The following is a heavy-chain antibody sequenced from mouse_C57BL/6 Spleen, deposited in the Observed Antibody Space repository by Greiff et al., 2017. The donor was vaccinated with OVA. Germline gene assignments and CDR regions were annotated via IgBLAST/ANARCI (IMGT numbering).Heavy chain of an antibody. CDR2: IDPSDSET. D-gene: IGHD2-2*01. CDR1: GYTFTSYW. V-gene: IGHV1-52*01. CDR3: AAICYGYDSYYFGY. Sequence: VQLQQPGAELVRPGSSVKLSCKASGYTFTSYWMHWVKQRPIQGLEWIGNIDPSDSETHYNQKFKDKATLTVDKSSSTAYMQLSSLTSEDSAVDYCAAICYGYDSYYFGYWGQGTTLTVSS. J-gene: IGHJ2*01.